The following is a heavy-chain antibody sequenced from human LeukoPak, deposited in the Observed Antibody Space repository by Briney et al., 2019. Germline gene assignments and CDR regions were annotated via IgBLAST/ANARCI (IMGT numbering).Heavy chain of an antibody. CDR3: AMNARIAAGPYVLMDV. J-gene: IGHJ6*02. CDR2: IYPGDSDT. CDR1: GYTFTSYG. D-gene: IGHD6-13*01. V-gene: IGHV5-51*01. Sequence: GQSLKISCKGSGYTFTSYGIGWVRQMPGKGLEWMGIIYPGDSDTRYSPSFQGQVTISADKSISTAYLQWSSLKASDTAMYYCAMNARIAAGPYVLMDVWGQGTTVTVSS.